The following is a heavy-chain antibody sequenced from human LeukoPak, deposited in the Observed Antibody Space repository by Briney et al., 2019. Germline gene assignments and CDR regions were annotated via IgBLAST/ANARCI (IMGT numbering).Heavy chain of an antibody. CDR3: ARPDEQQLVRDAFDI. Sequence: GGSLRLSCAASGFTFSGYSMNWVRQAPGKGLEWVSSISSSSSYIYYADSVKGRFTISRDNAKNSPYLQMNSLRAEDTAVYYCARPDEQQLVRDAFDIWGQGTMVTVSS. J-gene: IGHJ3*02. D-gene: IGHD6-13*01. CDR2: ISSSSSYI. CDR1: GFTFSGYS. V-gene: IGHV3-21*01.